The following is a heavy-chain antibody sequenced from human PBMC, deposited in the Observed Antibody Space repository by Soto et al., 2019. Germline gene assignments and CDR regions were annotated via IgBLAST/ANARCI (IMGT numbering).Heavy chain of an antibody. J-gene: IGHJ4*02. Sequence: GGSLRLSCAASGFTFSSYWMHWVRQAPGKGLVWVSRINSDGSSTSYADSVKGRFTISRDNAKNTLYLQMNSLRAEDTAVYYCARLGGTGYCSGGSCYSAGPRWGQGTLVTVSS. D-gene: IGHD2-15*01. CDR1: GFTFSSYW. V-gene: IGHV3-74*01. CDR2: INSDGSST. CDR3: ARLGGTGYCSGGSCYSAGPR.